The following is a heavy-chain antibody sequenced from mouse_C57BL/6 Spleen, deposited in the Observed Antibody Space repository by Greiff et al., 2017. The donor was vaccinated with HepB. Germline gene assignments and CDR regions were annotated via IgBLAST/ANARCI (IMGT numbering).Heavy chain of an antibody. CDR1: GYTFTSYW. J-gene: IGHJ3*01. CDR3: ARRNDYDVGFAY. D-gene: IGHD2-4*01. CDR2: IHPNSGST. Sequence: QVQLKQPGAELVKPGASVKLSCKASGYTFTSYWMHWVKQRPGQGLEWIGMIHPNSGSTNYNEKFKSKATLTVDKSSSTAYMQLSSLTSEDSAVYYCARRNDYDVGFAYWGQGTLVTVSA. V-gene: IGHV1-64*01.